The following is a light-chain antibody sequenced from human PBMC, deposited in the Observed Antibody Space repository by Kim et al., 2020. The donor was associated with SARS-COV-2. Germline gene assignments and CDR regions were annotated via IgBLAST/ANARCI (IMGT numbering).Light chain of an antibody. CDR3: QQRSNWPPT. J-gene: IGKJ4*01. CDR2: DAS. Sequence: DTVLTQFPATLSLSSGERATLSCRASQSVSTYLFWYQHKPGQPPRLLIHDASNRASGVPPRFSGGGSGTDFTLTITNLEPEDFTIYYCQQRSNWPPTFGGGTKVDIK. V-gene: IGKV3-11*01. CDR1: QSVSTY.